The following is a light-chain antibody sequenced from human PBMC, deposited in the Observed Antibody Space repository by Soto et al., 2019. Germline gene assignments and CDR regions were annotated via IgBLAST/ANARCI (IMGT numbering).Light chain of an antibody. J-gene: IGKJ1*01. Sequence: EIVMTQSPATLSVSPGERATLSCRASQSVRSNLAWYQQKPGQAPRLLIHGASTRATGIPARFSGSGSGTEFTLTTTRLQSEDFAVYYCQQRSNWPPWTFGQGPKVDIK. CDR3: QQRSNWPPWT. CDR2: GAS. V-gene: IGKV3-15*01. CDR1: QSVRSN.